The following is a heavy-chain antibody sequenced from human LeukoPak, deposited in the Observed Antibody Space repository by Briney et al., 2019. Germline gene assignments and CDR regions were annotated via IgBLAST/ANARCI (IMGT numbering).Heavy chain of an antibody. CDR3: AKAIAVADPDFVY. D-gene: IGHD6-19*01. CDR2: IRYDGSNK. J-gene: IGHJ4*02. CDR1: GFTFSRYG. Sequence: GGSLRLSCAASGFTFSRYGVHWVRQAPGKGLEWVAFIRYDGSNKYYADSVKGRFTISRDNSKNTLYLQMNSLRAEDTAVYYCAKAIAVADPDFVYWGQGTLVTVSS. V-gene: IGHV3-30*02.